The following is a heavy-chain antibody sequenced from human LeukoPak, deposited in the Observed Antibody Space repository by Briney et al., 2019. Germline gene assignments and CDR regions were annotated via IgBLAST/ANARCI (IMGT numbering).Heavy chain of an antibody. Sequence: GGSLRLSCAASGNYWMHWVRQAPGKGLVWISHINSDGSWTSYADSVKGRFTISKDNAKNTVYLQMNSLRAEDTAVYYCVSFYETYWGRGTLVTVSS. CDR2: INSDGSWT. D-gene: IGHD2/OR15-2a*01. J-gene: IGHJ4*02. V-gene: IGHV3-74*01. CDR1: GNYW. CDR3: VSFYETY.